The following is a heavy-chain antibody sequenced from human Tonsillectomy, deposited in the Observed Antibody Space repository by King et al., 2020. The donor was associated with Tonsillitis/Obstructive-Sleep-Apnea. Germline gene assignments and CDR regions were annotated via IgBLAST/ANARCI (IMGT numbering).Heavy chain of an antibody. J-gene: IGHJ4*02. CDR2: ISLDGSNT. CDR3: AKERGTIYFDS. D-gene: IGHD1-1*01. CDR1: GFTFTDYT. Sequence: VQLVESGGVVVQPGGSLRLSCAASGFTFTDYTMHWVRQAPGKGLEWVSLISLDGSNTYYADSVKGRCTISRDNSKNSLYLQMNSLRTEDTALYYCAKERGTIYFDSWGQGTLVTVSS. V-gene: IGHV3-43*01.